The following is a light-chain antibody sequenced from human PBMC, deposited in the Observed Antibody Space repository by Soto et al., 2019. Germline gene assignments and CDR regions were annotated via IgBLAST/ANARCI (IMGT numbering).Light chain of an antibody. CDR2: GAS. CDR1: QSVSSN. V-gene: IGKV3-15*01. Sequence: THSPATLSVSPGERDPLSCRASQSVSSNLAWYQQKPGQAPRLLIYGASTRATGIPARFSGSGSGTDFTLTISSLQPEDFATYYCLQDYNYPLTFGGGSKVDIK. CDR3: LQDYNYPLT. J-gene: IGKJ4*01.